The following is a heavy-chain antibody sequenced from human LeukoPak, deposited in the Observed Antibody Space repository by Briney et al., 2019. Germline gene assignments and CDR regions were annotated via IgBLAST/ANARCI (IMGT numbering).Heavy chain of an antibody. J-gene: IGHJ4*02. CDR2: IYHSGST. CDR3: ARSNLVVVTTH. CDR1: GGSISSGGYY. Sequence: PSETLSLACTVSGGSISSGGYYWSWIRQSPGKGLEWIGYIYHSGSTYYNPSLKSRVTISVDRSKNQFSLKLSSVTAADTAVYYCARSNLVVVTTHWGQGTLVTVSS. D-gene: IGHD2-21*02. V-gene: IGHV4-30-2*06.